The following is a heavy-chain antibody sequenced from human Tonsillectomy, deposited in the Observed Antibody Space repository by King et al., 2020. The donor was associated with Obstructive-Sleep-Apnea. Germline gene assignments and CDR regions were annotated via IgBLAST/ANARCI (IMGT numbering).Heavy chain of an antibody. V-gene: IGHV3-23*04. D-gene: IGHD1-1*01. CDR3: ATESSGYPDY. CDR2: INGSGCST. Sequence: VQLVESGGGLVQPGGSLRLSCAASGFTFSSYAMSWVRQAPGKGLEWVSEINGSGCSTYYPDSGKGRFTISRDNSKNTLDLQMNSLRAEDTAVYYCATESSGYPDYWGQGTLVTVSS. CDR1: GFTFSSYA. J-gene: IGHJ4*02.